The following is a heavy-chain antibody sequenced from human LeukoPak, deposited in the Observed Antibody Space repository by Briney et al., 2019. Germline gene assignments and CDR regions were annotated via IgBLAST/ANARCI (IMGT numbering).Heavy chain of an antibody. CDR1: GGTFSSYA. Sequence: GSSVKVSCKASGGTFSSYAISWVRQAPGQGLEWMGGIIPIFGTANYAQKIQGRVTITTDESTSTAYMELSSLRSEDTAVYYCAAGAPSYYYDSSGPFDYWGQGTLVTVSS. CDR2: IIPIFGTA. J-gene: IGHJ4*02. CDR3: AAGAPSYYYDSSGPFDY. D-gene: IGHD3-22*01. V-gene: IGHV1-69*05.